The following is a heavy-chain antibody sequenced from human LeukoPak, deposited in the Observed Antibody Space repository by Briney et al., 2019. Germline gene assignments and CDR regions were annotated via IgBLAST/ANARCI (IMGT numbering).Heavy chain of an antibody. CDR3: ARESGTYYYDSSGYSPGPHAFDI. CDR1: GYTFTSYA. J-gene: IGHJ3*02. Sequence: ASVKVSCKASGYTFTSYAMHWVRQAPGQRLEWMGWINAGNGNTKYSQEFQGRVTITRDTSASTAYMELSSLRSEDMAVYYCARESGTYYYDSSGYSPGPHAFDIWGQGTMVTVSS. D-gene: IGHD3-22*01. CDR2: INAGNGNT. V-gene: IGHV1-3*03.